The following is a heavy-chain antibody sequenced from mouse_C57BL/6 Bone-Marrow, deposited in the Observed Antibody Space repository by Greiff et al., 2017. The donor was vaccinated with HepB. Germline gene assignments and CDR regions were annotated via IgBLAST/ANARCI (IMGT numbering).Heavy chain of an antibody. V-gene: IGHV1-54*01. CDR2: INPGSGGT. Sequence: QVQLQQSGAELVRPGTSVKVSCKASGYAFTNYLIEWVKQRPGQGLEWIGVINPGSGGTNYNEKFKGKATLTADKSSSTAYMQLSSLTSEDAAVYFCARSDYYGLAWFAYWGQGTLVTVSA. CDR1: GYAFTNYL. D-gene: IGHD1-1*01. J-gene: IGHJ3*01. CDR3: ARSDYYGLAWFAY.